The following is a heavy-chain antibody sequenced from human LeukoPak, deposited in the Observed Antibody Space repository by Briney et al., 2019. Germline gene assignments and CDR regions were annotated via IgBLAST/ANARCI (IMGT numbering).Heavy chain of an antibody. CDR2: ISSSSSYI. V-gene: IGHV3-21*01. CDR3: ARDFVQDY. Sequence: GESLKISCAASGFTFSSYSINWVRQAPGKGLEWVSSISSSSSYIYYADSVKGRFTISRDNAKNSLYLQMNSLRAEDTAVYYCARDFVQDYWGQGTLVTVSS. CDR1: GFTFSSYS. J-gene: IGHJ4*02. D-gene: IGHD6-6*01.